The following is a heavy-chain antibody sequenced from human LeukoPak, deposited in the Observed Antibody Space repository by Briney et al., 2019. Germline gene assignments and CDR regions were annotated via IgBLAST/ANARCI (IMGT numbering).Heavy chain of an antibody. D-gene: IGHD3-10*01. CDR1: GFTFSSNS. CDR3: TKWSGFGDD. CDR2: ISGSGDST. Sequence: GGSLRLSCAASGFTFSSNSMTWVRRTPGKGLEWVSGISGSGDSTFYADSVKGRFTISRDNSRNTLYLQMSSLRPEDTAVYYCTKWSGFGDDWGQGTLVTVSS. J-gene: IGHJ4*02. V-gene: IGHV3-23*01.